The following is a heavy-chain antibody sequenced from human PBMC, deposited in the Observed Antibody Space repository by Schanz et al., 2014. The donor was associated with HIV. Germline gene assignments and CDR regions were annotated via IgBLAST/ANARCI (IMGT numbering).Heavy chain of an antibody. J-gene: IGHJ6*02. Sequence: VQLLQSGGGSVQPGGSLTLTCAASGFTFSNYAMRWIRQAPGKGLEWVAVISYDGSNKYYADSVKGRFTISRDNSKNTLYLQMNSLRAEDTAVYYCAKDRITGTTGVPYYYYGMDVWGQGTTVTVSS. D-gene: IGHD1-7*01. V-gene: IGHV3-30*18. CDR2: ISYDGSNK. CDR1: GFTFSNYA. CDR3: AKDRITGTTGVPYYYYGMDV.